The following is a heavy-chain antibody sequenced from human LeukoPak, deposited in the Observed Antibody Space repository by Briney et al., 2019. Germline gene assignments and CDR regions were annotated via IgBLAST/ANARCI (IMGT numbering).Heavy chain of an antibody. CDR3: AKDIVVVPAAPLGDYYYGMDV. Sequence: PGRSLRLSCAASGFTFSSYGMHWVRQAPGKGLEWVAVIWYDGSNKYYADSVKGRFTISRDNSKNTLYLQMNSLRAEDTAVYYCAKDIVVVPAAPLGDYYYGMDVWGQGTTVTVSS. CDR1: GFTFSSYG. D-gene: IGHD2-2*01. CDR2: IWYDGSNK. J-gene: IGHJ6*02. V-gene: IGHV3-33*06.